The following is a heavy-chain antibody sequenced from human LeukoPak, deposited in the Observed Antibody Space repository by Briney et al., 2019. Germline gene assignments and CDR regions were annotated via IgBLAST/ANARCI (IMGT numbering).Heavy chain of an antibody. CDR2: ISNSDNKP. CDR1: GFTFSSYE. CDR3: AKATGTLGN. Sequence: GGSLRLSCVASGFTFSSYEMNWVRQAPGKGLEWVSTISNSDNKPYYADSVKGRFTISRDNSKNTLHLQMNSLTAEDTAMYYCAKATGTLGNWGQGTLVTVSS. J-gene: IGHJ4*02. D-gene: IGHD1-1*01. V-gene: IGHV3-23*01.